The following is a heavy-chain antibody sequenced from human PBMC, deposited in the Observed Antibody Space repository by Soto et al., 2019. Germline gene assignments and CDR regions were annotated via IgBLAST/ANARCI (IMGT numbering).Heavy chain of an antibody. CDR2: IGHNGVA. Sequence: SETLSLTCGVSGDSISSSKWWTWVRQTPGNGLEWIGKIGHNGVANYNPSLEGRVTISKDISKNQISLKVTSVTAADSAVYYCARMNRDYYYYGMDVWGQGATVTVSS. V-gene: IGHV4-4*02. CDR1: GDSISSSKW. J-gene: IGHJ6*02. CDR3: ARMNRDYYYYGMDV.